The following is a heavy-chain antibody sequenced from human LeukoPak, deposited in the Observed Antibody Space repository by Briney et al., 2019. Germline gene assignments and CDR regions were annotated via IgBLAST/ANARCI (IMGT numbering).Heavy chain of an antibody. CDR2: ISWISGSI. D-gene: IGHD6-13*01. CDR1: GFTFDDYA. Sequence: PGRSLRLSCAASGFTFDDYAMHWVRQAPGKGLEWVAGISWISGSIGYADSVKGRFTISRDNAKNSLYLQMNSLRAEDMALYYCAKDMYSSSWYSRNFDYWGQGTLVTVSS. CDR3: AKDMYSSSWYSRNFDY. J-gene: IGHJ4*01. V-gene: IGHV3-9*03.